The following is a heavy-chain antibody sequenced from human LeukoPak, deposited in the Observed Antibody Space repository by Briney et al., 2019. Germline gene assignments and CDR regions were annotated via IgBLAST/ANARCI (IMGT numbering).Heavy chain of an antibody. D-gene: IGHD5-12*01. CDR2: IIPIFGTA. CDR3: ARGTDYSHGFDI. Sequence: SVTVSCKPSVGTFSSYAISWVGQAPGQGREWMGGIIPIFGTANYAQKFQGRVTITTDESTSTAYMELSSLRSEDTAVYYCARGTDYSHGFDIWGQGTMVTVSS. J-gene: IGHJ3*02. CDR1: VGTFSSYA. V-gene: IGHV1-69*05.